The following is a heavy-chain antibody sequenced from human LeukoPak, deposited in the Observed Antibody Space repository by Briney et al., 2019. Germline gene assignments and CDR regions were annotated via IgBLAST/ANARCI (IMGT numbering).Heavy chain of an antibody. CDR2: INPSGGST. CDR1: GYTLTELS. CDR3: VAEKGDLRNPFDS. V-gene: IGHV1-46*01. Sequence: ASVKVSCKVSGYTLTELSMHWVRQAPGQGLEWMGIINPSGGSTSYAQKFQGRVTMTRDTSTSTVYMELSSLRSEDTAVYYCVAEKGDLRNPFDSWGQGPLATVS. D-gene: IGHD3-16*01. J-gene: IGHJ4*02.